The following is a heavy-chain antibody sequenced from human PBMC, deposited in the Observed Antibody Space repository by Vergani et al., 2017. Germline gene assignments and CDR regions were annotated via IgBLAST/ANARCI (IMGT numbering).Heavy chain of an antibody. J-gene: IGHJ4*02. CDR3: AHRREGWNXSDY. D-gene: IGHD6-19*01. Sequence: QITLTESGPTLVKPTQTLTLTFTFSGFSLRTSGVGVGWFRQPPGKALEWLALIYWNDDKRYSPSLKSRLTITKDTSKNQVVLTMTNMDPVDTATYYCAHRREGWNXSDYWGQGTLVTVSS. CDR2: IYWNDDK. CDR1: GFSLRTSGVG. V-gene: IGHV2-5*01.